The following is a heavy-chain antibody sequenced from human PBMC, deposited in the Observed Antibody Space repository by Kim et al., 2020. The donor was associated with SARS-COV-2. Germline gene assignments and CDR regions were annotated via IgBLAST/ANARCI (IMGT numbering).Heavy chain of an antibody. J-gene: IGHJ4*02. V-gene: IGHV3-53*01. Sequence: DSDKGRFTISGDNSKSTLYLQMNSLGAEDTAVYYCGRAGGDGYNFSPFDYWGQGTLVTVSS. D-gene: IGHD5-12*01. CDR3: GRAGGDGYNFSPFDY.